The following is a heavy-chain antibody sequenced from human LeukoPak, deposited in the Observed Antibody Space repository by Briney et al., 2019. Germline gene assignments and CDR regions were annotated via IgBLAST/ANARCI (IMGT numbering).Heavy chain of an antibody. CDR2: INPSGGST. CDR3: ARDLLPIGYIGSPVGATTGDNFDY. V-gene: IGHV1-46*01. Sequence: ASVKVSCKASGYTFTSHYMHWVRQAPGQGLEWMGIINPSGGSTSYAQKFQGRVTMTRDTSTSTVYMELSSLRSEDTAVYYCARDLLPIGYIGSPVGATTGDNFDYWGQGTLVTVSS. J-gene: IGHJ4*02. CDR1: GYTFTSHY. D-gene: IGHD1-26*01.